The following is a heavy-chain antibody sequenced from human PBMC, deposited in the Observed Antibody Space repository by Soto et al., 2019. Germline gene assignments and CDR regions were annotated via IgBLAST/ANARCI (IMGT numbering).Heavy chain of an antibody. CDR3: ARRKDDDLGYYYYMDV. Sequence: LSLTCTVSGGSISSYYWSWIRQPPGKGLEWIGYIYYSGSTNYNPSLKSRVTISVDTSKNQFSLKLSSVTAADTAVYYCARRKDDDLGYYYYMDVWGKGTTVTVSS. CDR2: IYYSGST. D-gene: IGHD3-3*01. V-gene: IGHV4-59*08. J-gene: IGHJ6*03. CDR1: GGSISSYY.